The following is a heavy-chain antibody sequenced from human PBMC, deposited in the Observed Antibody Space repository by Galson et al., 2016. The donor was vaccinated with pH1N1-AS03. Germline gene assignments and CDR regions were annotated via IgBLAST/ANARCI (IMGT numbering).Heavy chain of an antibody. CDR2: INSKNGDT. V-gene: IGHV1-2*06. D-gene: IGHD1-26*01. Sequence: SVKVSCKASGYTFSAYYMHWVRQAPGRGLEWLGRINSKNGDTDYAPKFRDRLTMTRDTSITTAYLELRSLTSGDTALYYCATPQSLKVGATSAFDLWGRGTLVTVTS. CDR1: GYTFSAYY. CDR3: ATPQSLKVGATSAFDL. J-gene: IGHJ2*01.